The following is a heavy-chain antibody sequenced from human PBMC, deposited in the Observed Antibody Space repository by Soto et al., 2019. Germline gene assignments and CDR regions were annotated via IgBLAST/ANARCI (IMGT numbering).Heavy chain of an antibody. CDR2: MNPRSGNT. J-gene: IGHJ5*01. V-gene: IGHV1-8*01. D-gene: IGHD6-13*01. CDR3: ARGDSFTSSWYWFDS. Sequence: ASVKVSCKTSGYTFITYEITWVRQAHGQGLEWMGWMNPRSGNTGYAKKFQGRVAMTRDTSINTAYMELTNLTSEDTAVYYCARGDSFTSSWYWFDSWGQGSLVTVSS. CDR1: GYTFITYE.